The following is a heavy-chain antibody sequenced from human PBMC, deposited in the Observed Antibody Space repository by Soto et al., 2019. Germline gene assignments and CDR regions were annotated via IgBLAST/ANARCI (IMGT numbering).Heavy chain of an antibody. J-gene: IGHJ4*02. CDR3: AGARSSVGSPGGFIEF. CDR1: GFIFTNYW. CDR2: ITPAGSDR. D-gene: IGHD1-26*01. Sequence: EVQLVESGGGLVQPGGSLRLSCAASGFIFTNYWINWVRPAPGKGLEWVANITPAGSDRRYVDSVKGRFTISRYNAKSSVYLQMTSLRDDVTAVYYCAGARSSVGSPGGFIEFWGQGSLVTVSS. V-gene: IGHV3-7*03.